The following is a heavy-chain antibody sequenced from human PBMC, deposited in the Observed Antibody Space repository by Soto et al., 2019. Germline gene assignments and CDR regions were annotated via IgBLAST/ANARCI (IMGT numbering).Heavy chain of an antibody. J-gene: IGHJ6*02. Sequence: RGESLKISCKGSGYSFTSYWISWVRQMPGKGLEWMGRIDPSDSYTNYSPSFQGHVTISADKSISTAYLQWSSLKASDTAMYYCATGYCSSTSCHYYYYGMDVWGQGTTVTVSS. V-gene: IGHV5-10-1*01. D-gene: IGHD2-2*01. CDR1: GYSFTSYW. CDR2: IDPSDSYT. CDR3: ATGYCSSTSCHYYYYGMDV.